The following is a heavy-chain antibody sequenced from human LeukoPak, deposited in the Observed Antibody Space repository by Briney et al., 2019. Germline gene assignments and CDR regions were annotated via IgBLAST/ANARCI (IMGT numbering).Heavy chain of an antibody. CDR3: AKDRSSYSDSSGYMIPGDYFDY. V-gene: IGHV3-23*01. D-gene: IGHD3-22*01. J-gene: IGHJ4*02. Sequence: PGGSLRLSCAASGFTFSGCAMSWVRQAPGKGLEWVSSISGTGGSTHYADSVKGRFTISRDNSKNTLYLQMNSLRAEDTAIYYCAKDRSSYSDSSGYMIPGDYFDYWGQGTLVTVSS. CDR1: GFTFSGCA. CDR2: ISGTGGST.